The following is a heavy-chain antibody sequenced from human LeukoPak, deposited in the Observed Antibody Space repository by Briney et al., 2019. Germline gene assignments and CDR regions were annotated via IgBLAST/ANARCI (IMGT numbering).Heavy chain of an antibody. CDR1: GFTLSSYA. Sequence: GGSLRLSCAASGFTLSSYAMSWVRQAPGKGLEWVSAISDTGNTYHADSVKGRFTISRDNSKNTLYLQMNSLRAEDTAVYYCAKDYDSSGLSDYWGQGTLVTVSS. CDR2: ISDTGNT. CDR3: AKDYDSSGLSDY. V-gene: IGHV3-23*01. J-gene: IGHJ4*02. D-gene: IGHD3-22*01.